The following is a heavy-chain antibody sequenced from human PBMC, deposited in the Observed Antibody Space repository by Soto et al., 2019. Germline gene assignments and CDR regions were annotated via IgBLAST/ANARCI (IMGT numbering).Heavy chain of an antibody. CDR2: ISAYNGNT. J-gene: IGHJ5*02. Sequence: QVQLVQSGAEVKKPGASVKVSCKASGYTFTSYGISWVRQAPGQGLEWMGWISAYNGNTNYAQKLQGRVTMTTDTSTSTAYMEVRSLRSDDTAVYYCARGGGSRYWGSSLGGGGNWFDPWGQGTLVTVSS. D-gene: IGHD6-6*01. V-gene: IGHV1-18*04. CDR1: GYTFTSYG. CDR3: ARGGGSRYWGSSLGGGGNWFDP.